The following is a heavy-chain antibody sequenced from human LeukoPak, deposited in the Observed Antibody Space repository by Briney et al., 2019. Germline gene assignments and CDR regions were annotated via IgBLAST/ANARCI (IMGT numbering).Heavy chain of an antibody. V-gene: IGHV4-39*01. CDR2: IYYTRST. CDR3: ARGVTMIVVVIHDWYFDL. D-gene: IGHD3-22*01. Sequence: PSETLSLTCTVSGGSISSSSYYWGWIRQPPGKGLEWIGSIYYTRSTYYNPSRKSRVTISVDTSKNQFSLKLTSVTAADTAVYYCARGVTMIVVVIHDWYFDLWGRGTLVTVSS. CDR1: GGSISSSSYY. J-gene: IGHJ2*01.